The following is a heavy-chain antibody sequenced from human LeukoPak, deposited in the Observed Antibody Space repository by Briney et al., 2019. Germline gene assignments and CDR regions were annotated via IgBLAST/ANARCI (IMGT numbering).Heavy chain of an antibody. CDR2: IYTSGST. J-gene: IGHJ3*02. CDR1: GGSISSYY. Sequence: PSETLSFTCTVSGGSISSYYWSWIRQPAGKGLEWIGRIYTSGSTYYNPSLKSRVTISVDTSKNQFSLKLSSVTAADTAVYYCARGSHIVVVTAIRMAFDIWGQGTMVTVSS. CDR3: ARGSHIVVVTAIRMAFDI. D-gene: IGHD2-21*02. V-gene: IGHV4-4*07.